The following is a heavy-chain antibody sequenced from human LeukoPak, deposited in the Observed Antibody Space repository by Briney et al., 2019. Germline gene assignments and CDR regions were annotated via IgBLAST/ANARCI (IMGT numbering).Heavy chain of an antibody. V-gene: IGHV3-21*01. CDR2: ISSSSDYI. J-gene: IGHJ4*02. CDR3: APPEPIDY. Sequence: PGGSLRLSCAASGFTFSSYNMNWVRQAPGKGLEWVPSISSSSDYIYYADSVKGRFTISRDNAKNSLYLQMNSLRAEDTAVYYCAPPEPIDYWGQGTLVSVSS. D-gene: IGHD1-14*01. CDR1: GFTFSSYN.